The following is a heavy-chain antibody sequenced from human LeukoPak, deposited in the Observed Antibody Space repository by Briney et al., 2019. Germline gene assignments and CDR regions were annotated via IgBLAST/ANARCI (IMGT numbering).Heavy chain of an antibody. Sequence: SETLSLTCAVYGGSFSGYYWSWIRQPPGKGLEWIGEINHSGSTNYNPSLKSRATISVDTSKNQFSLKLSSVTAADTAVYYCARVGLTNPYFDYWGQGTLVTVSS. J-gene: IGHJ4*02. D-gene: IGHD1-1*01. V-gene: IGHV4-34*01. CDR1: GGSFSGYY. CDR3: ARVGLTNPYFDY. CDR2: INHSGST.